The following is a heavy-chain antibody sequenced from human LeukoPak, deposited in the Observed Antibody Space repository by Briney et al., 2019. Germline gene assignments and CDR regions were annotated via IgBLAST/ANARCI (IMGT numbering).Heavy chain of an antibody. V-gene: IGHV3-74*01. D-gene: IGHD2/OR15-2a*01. CDR2: INSDGSST. J-gene: IGHJ4*02. CDR1: GFTFSSSW. CDR3: VKDAPNGSIDY. Sequence: GGSLRLSCAASGFTFSSSWMHWVRQAPEKGLVWVSRINSDGSSTSYADSVKGRFTISRDNARNSLYLQMNSLKAEDTALYYCVKDAPNGSIDYWGQGTLVTVSS.